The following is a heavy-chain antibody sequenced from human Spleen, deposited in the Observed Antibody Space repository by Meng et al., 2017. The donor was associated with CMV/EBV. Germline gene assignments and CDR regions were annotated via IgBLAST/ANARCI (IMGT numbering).Heavy chain of an antibody. Sequence: GGSLRLSCAASGSTFNTYSMNWVRQAPGKGLEWVSFISSSSSYIYYADSVKGRFTISRDNAKNSLYLQMNGLRVEDTAVYYCARNMGWQQFDYWGQGTLVTVSS. D-gene: IGHD4-23*01. CDR3: ARNMGWQQFDY. V-gene: IGHV3-21*01. CDR1: GSTFNTYS. CDR2: ISSSSSYI. J-gene: IGHJ4*02.